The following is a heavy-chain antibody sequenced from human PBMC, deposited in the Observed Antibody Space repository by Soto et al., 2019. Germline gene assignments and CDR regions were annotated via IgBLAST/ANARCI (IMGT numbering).Heavy chain of an antibody. J-gene: IGHJ4*02. CDR2: ISHDGTNE. Sequence: GGSLRLSCAGSPTTFSSYALHWVRQAPGKGLEWVAVISHDGTNEQVADSVKGRFAISRDNSENILYLQMDSLRDEDTAVYYCVASHFSFDYWGQGTVVTVSS. V-gene: IGHV3-30*09. CDR3: VASHFSFDY. CDR1: PTTFSSYA.